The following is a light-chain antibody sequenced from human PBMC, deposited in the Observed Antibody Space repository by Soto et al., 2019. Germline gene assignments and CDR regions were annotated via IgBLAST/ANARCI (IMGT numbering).Light chain of an antibody. Sequence: EIVLTQSPGTLSLSPGERATHSCRASQSVSSSYLAWYQQKPGQAPRLLIYGASTRATGVPARFSGSGSGTEFTLTISSLQSEDLAVYFCQQYYKWPPSTFGQGTKVDIK. CDR2: GAS. J-gene: IGKJ1*01. CDR1: QSVSSSY. V-gene: IGKV3-15*01. CDR3: QQYYKWPPST.